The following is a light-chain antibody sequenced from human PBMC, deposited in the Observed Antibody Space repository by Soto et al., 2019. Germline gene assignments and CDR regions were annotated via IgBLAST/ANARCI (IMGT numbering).Light chain of an antibody. Sequence: EIVFTKSPATLSLSPGEGATVSCRASQSVSSYLAWYQQKPGQAPRLLIYDASNRSTGIPARFSGSGSGTDFTLTISSLEPEDFAVYYCQQRSNWWTFGKGTKVDIK. CDR2: DAS. V-gene: IGKV3-11*01. CDR3: QQRSNWWT. J-gene: IGKJ1*01. CDR1: QSVSSY.